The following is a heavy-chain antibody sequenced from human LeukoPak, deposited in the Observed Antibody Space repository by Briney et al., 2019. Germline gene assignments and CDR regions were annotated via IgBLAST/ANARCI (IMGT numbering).Heavy chain of an antibody. V-gene: IGHV4-59*12. Sequence: PSETLSLTCTVSGGSIGSSYLSWIRQPPGKGLEWIGYLYYSGSTNYNPSLKSRVTISVDTSKNQFSLKLSSVTAADTAVYYCARGPPSMVRGVRYDPWGQGTLVTVSS. CDR1: GGSIGSSY. D-gene: IGHD3-10*01. CDR2: LYYSGST. J-gene: IGHJ5*02. CDR3: ARGPPSMVRGVRYDP.